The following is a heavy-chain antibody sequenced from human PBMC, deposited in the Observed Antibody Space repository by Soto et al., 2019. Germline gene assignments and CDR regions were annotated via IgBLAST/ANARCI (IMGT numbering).Heavy chain of an antibody. Sequence: SETLSLTCTVSGGSISSYYWSWIRQPPGKGLEWIGYIYYSGSTNYNPSLRSRLTISVDTSKNQFSLKLSSVTAADTAVYYCARSDHYYYDSSGYWDYWGQGTLVTVSS. CDR1: GGSISSYY. J-gene: IGHJ4*02. V-gene: IGHV4-59*08. CDR2: IYYSGST. CDR3: ARSDHYYYDSSGYWDY. D-gene: IGHD3-22*01.